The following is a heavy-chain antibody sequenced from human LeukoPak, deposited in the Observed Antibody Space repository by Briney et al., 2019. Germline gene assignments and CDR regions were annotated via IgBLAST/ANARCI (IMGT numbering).Heavy chain of an antibody. CDR3: ASIHSGWYLYYYYYMDV. V-gene: IGHV3-7*01. CDR1: GFTFSSYW. D-gene: IGHD6-19*01. CDR2: IKQDGSEK. Sequence: GGSLRLSCAASGFTFSSYWMSWVRQAPGKGLEWVANIKQDGSEKYYVDSVKGRFTISRDNAKNSLYLQMNSLRAEDTAVYYCASIHSGWYLYYYYYMDVWGKGTTVTVSS. J-gene: IGHJ6*03.